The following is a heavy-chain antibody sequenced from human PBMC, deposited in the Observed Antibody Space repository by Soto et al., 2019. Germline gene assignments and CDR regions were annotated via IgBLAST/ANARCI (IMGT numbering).Heavy chain of an antibody. J-gene: IGHJ4*02. V-gene: IGHV4-34*01. CDR3: TGPYPYYFDS. CDR2: INHSGNT. Sequence: SLTCTVFGGSFSTYYWGWIRQPPGKGLEWIGEINHSGNTNYNPSLMGRVTMSFDTSKNQFSLKLSSVTAADTAVYYCTGPYPYYFDSWGQGTLVTVSS. CDR1: GGSFSTYY.